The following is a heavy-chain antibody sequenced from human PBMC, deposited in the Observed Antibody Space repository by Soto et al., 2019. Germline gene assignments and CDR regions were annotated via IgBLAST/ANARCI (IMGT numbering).Heavy chain of an antibody. CDR2: IIPIFGTA. Sequence: SVKVSCKASGGTFNSYAISWVRQAPGQGLEWMGGIIPIFGTADYAQKFQGRITITADESTSTAYMELSSLRSEDTAVYYCASHWGQAKRYYYYGMDVWGQGTTLTVSS. CDR3: ASHWGQAKRYYYYGMDV. V-gene: IGHV1-69*13. CDR1: GGTFNSYA. J-gene: IGHJ6*02. D-gene: IGHD7-27*01.